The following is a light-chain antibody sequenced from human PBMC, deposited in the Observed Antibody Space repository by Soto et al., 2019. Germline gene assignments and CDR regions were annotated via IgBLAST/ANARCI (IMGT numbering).Light chain of an antibody. CDR1: SSDVGSYNL. Sequence: QSVLTQPASVSGSPGQSITISCTGTSSDVGSYNLVSWYQQHPGKAPKLMIYEVSKRPSGVSNRFSGAKSVNTASLTISGLQAEDEADYYCCSYAGSSAYVFGTGTKLTVL. J-gene: IGLJ1*01. V-gene: IGLV2-23*02. CDR2: EVS. CDR3: CSYAGSSAYV.